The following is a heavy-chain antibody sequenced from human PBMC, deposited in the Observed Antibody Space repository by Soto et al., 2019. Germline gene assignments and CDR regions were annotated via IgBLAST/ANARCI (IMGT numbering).Heavy chain of an antibody. CDR2: INHSGTT. V-gene: IGHV4-34*01. Sequence: SETLSLTCGVYGGSFSGYQWNWIRQSPGQGLEWIGEINHSGTTKYNPSLESRINLSVDTSKRQFSLKMFSVTAADTAIYYCARGWRFDPWGQGTQVTVSS. J-gene: IGHJ5*02. CDR3: ARGWRFDP. CDR1: GGSFSGYQ. D-gene: IGHD1-1*01.